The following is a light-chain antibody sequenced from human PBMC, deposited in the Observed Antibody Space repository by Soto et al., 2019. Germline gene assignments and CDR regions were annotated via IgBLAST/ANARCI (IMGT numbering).Light chain of an antibody. CDR1: QSVSSY. Sequence: EIVLTQSPAILSLSPGERATLSCRASQSVSSYLTWYQQKPGQAPSLLIYAASNRATGIPARFSGSGSGTDFTLTISSLEPEESAVYYCQQHSDWPITSGGGTKVEIK. J-gene: IGKJ4*01. CDR3: QQHSDWPIT. V-gene: IGKV3-11*01. CDR2: AAS.